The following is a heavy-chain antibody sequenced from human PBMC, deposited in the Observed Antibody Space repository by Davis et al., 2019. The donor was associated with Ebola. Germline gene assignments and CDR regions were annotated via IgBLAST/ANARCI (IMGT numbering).Heavy chain of an antibody. CDR2: IDPSDSYT. CDR3: ARLDATIFGVVIPRDY. D-gene: IGHD3-3*01. CDR1: GYSFTSYW. Sequence: GESLKISCTGSGYSFTSYWISWVRQMPGKGLEWMGRIDPSDSYTNYSPSFQGHVTISADKSISTAYLQWSSLKASDTAMYYCARLDATIFGVVIPRDYWGQGTLVTVSS. V-gene: IGHV5-10-1*01. J-gene: IGHJ4*02.